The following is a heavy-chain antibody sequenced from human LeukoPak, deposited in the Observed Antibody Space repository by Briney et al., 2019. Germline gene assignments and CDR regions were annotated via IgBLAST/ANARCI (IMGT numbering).Heavy chain of an antibody. Sequence: LSLTCTVSGGSVSSGYYYWSWIRQAPGKGLEWVSYISSSGTNIKYADSVKGRFSISRDNGKNSLYLQLNSLRAEDTAVYYCAREVVSNMDVWGKGTTVTVSS. V-gene: IGHV3-11*04. CDR2: ISSSGTNI. CDR3: AREVVSNMDV. J-gene: IGHJ6*03. CDR1: GGSVSSGYYY. D-gene: IGHD2-15*01.